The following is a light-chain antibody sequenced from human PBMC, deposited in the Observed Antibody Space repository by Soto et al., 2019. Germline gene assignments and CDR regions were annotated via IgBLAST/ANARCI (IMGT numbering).Light chain of an antibody. V-gene: IGKV3-11*01. CDR3: QQRSNWPPT. CDR2: DTS. Sequence: IVLTQSPATLSLSPGERATLSCRASQSVTTYLAWYQQKPGQAPRLLVYDTSNRATGIPARFSGSGSGTDFTLTISSLETEEFAVYFCQQRSNWPPTFGGGTKVEIK. J-gene: IGKJ4*01. CDR1: QSVTTY.